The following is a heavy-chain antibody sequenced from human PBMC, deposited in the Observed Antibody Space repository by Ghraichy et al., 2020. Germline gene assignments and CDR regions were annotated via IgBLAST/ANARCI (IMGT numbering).Heavy chain of an antibody. V-gene: IGHV4-34*01. Sequence: GSLRLSCAVYGGSFSGYYWSWIRQPPGKGLEWIGEINHSGSTNYNPSLKSRVTISVDTSKNQFSLKLSSVTAADTAVYYCAGTSDYYDSSGYYLGAFDIWGQGTMVTVSS. CDR3: AGTSDYYDSSGYYLGAFDI. J-gene: IGHJ3*02. CDR1: GGSFSGYY. D-gene: IGHD3-22*01. CDR2: INHSGST.